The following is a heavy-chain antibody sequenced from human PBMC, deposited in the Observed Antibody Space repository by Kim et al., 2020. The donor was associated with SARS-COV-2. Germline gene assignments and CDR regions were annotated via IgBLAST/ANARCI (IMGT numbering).Heavy chain of an antibody. CDR1: GFTFSSYG. CDR3: AREGRWLQLIRDAFDI. CDR2: IWYDGSNK. V-gene: IGHV3-33*01. Sequence: GGSLRLSCAASGFTFSSYGMHWVRQAPGKGLEWVAVIWYDGSNKYYADSVKGRFTISRDNSKNTLYLQMNSLRAEDTAVYYCAREGRWLQLIRDAFDIWGQGTMVTVSS. J-gene: IGHJ3*02. D-gene: IGHD5-12*01.